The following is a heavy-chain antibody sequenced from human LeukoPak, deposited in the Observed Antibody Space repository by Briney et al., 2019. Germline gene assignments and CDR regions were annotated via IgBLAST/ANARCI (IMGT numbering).Heavy chain of an antibody. CDR3: ARDLVVCFDY. CDR1: GFTVSSNY. J-gene: IGHJ4*02. Sequence: GGSLRLSCAASGFTVSSNYMSWVRQAPGKGLEWVSVIYSGGSTYYADSVKGRFTISRDNAKNSLYLQMNGLRAEDTAVYYCARDLVVCFDYWGQGTLVTVSS. D-gene: IGHD2-15*01. V-gene: IGHV3-53*01. CDR2: IYSGGST.